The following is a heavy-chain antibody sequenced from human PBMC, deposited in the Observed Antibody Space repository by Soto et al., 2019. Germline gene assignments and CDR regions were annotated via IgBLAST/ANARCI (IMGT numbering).Heavy chain of an antibody. CDR3: ARGVMATGQGSYYYYCMDV. CDR2: IIPILGIA. D-gene: IGHD2-21*01. V-gene: IGHV1-69*02. J-gene: IGHJ6*02. Sequence: QVQLVQSGAEVKKPGSSVKVSCKASGGTFSSYTISWVRQAPGQGLEWMGRIIPILGIANYAQKFQGRVTITADKSTSTAYMELSSLRSEDTAVYYWARGVMATGQGSYYYYCMDVWGQGTTVTVSS. CDR1: GGTFSSYT.